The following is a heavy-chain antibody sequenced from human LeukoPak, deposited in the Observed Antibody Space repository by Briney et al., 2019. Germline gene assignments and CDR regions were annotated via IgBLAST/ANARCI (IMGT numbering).Heavy chain of an antibody. CDR3: ARGKDYDFWSGYYYYYYMDV. CDR2: IKQDGSEK. J-gene: IGHJ6*03. D-gene: IGHD3-3*01. V-gene: IGHV3-7*01. Sequence: GGSLRLSCAASGFTFSSYWMSWVRQAPGKGLEWVANIKQDGSEKYYVDSVKGRFTISRDNAKNSLYLQMNSLRAEDTAVYYCARGKDYDFWSGYYYYYYMDVWGKGTTVTVSS. CDR1: GFTFSSYW.